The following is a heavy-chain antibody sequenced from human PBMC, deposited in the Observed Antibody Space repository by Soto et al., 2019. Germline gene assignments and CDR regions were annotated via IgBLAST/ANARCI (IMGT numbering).Heavy chain of an antibody. J-gene: IGHJ4*02. D-gene: IGHD1-7*01. CDR1: GYTFTSYP. CDR3: AREYYGTTTWIDY. CDR2: VNSCDGTT. V-gene: IGHV1-18*04. Sequence: QVQLVQSAPELQRPGDSVKVSCKTSGYTFTSYPYSWVRQAPGQGLEWMGWVNSCDGTTKVAQQFRDRITLTADKSAATVFMELRRLTSDDTAVYYCAREYYGTTTWIDYWGQGTLVAVSS.